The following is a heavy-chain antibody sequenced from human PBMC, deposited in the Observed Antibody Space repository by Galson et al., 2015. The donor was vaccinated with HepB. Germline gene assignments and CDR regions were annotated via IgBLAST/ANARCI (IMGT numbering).Heavy chain of an antibody. CDR2: IWFDGTNK. D-gene: IGHD2/OR15-2a*01. CDR3: ARESPGSFYPDY. CDR1: GFTFSSYG. Sequence: SLRLSCAASGFTFSSYGMHWVRQAPGKGLEWVAVIWFDGTNKYYADSVKGRFTISRDNSKNTLYLQMNSLRADDTAVYYCARESPGSFYPDYWGQGTLVTVSS. J-gene: IGHJ4*02. V-gene: IGHV3-33*01.